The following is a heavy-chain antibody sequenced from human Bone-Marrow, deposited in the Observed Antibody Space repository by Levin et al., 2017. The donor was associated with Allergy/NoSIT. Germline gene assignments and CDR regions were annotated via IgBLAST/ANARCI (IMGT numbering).Heavy chain of an antibody. V-gene: IGHV3-30-3*01. Sequence: GESLKISCAASGFTFSSYAMHWVRQAPGKGLEWVAVISYDGSNKYYADSVKGRFTISRDNSKNTLYQQMNSLRAEDTAVYYCARDSDALYLSQSNYYGSGHLDYWGQGTLVTVSS. CDR1: GFTFSSYA. D-gene: IGHD3-10*01. J-gene: IGHJ4*02. CDR2: ISYDGSNK. CDR3: ARDSDALYLSQSNYYGSGHLDY.